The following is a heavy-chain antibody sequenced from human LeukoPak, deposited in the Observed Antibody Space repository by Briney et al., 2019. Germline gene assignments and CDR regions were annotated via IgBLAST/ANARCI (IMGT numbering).Heavy chain of an antibody. D-gene: IGHD3-9*01. V-gene: IGHV5-51*01. CDR2: IYPGNSDT. CDR1: GYTFTTYW. J-gene: IGHJ1*01. CDR3: ASGGYYDTLTGYLYSPRAEYFQH. Sequence: GESLKISCKGSGYTFTTYWIGWVRQMPGKGLEWMGLIYPGNSDTRYSPSFHGQVTISADKSISTAYLQWSSLKASDTAMYYCASGGYYDTLTGYLYSPRAEYFQHWGQGTLVTVSS.